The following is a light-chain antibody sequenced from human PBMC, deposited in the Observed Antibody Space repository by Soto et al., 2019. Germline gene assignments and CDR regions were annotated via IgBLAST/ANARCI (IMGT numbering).Light chain of an antibody. Sequence: QSALTQPASVSASPGQSITISCTGTSSDIGAYNSVSWYQQHPGEAPQLIIYDVSYRPSGIPSRFSGSKSGTTASLTVSGLQADDDADYYCASYTTGRIRVFGGGTKLTVL. V-gene: IGLV2-14*03. CDR1: SSDIGAYNS. CDR3: ASYTTGRIRV. J-gene: IGLJ2*01. CDR2: DVS.